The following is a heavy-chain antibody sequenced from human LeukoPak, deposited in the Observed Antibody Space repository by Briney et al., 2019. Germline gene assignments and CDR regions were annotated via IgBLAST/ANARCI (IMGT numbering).Heavy chain of an antibody. CDR3: AKSGSRTRDAFDI. Sequence: TGGSLRLSCAASGFTFSSYLMTCGRQAPGKRLEWVSNINQDGSETYYVDSVKGRFTISRDNAKNSLYLQMNRLRAEDTALYYCAKSGSRTRDAFDIWGQGTMATVSS. J-gene: IGHJ3*02. V-gene: IGHV3-7*03. D-gene: IGHD3-10*01. CDR1: GFTFSSYL. CDR2: INQDGSET.